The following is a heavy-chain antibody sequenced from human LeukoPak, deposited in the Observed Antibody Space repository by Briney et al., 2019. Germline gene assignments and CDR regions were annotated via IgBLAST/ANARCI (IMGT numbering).Heavy chain of an antibody. J-gene: IGHJ6*03. Sequence: KPSETLSLTCIVDGGSISSYYWSWIRQPAGKGLEWIGRIYTSGSTNYNPSLKSRVTMSVDTPKNLFSLRLRSVTAADTAVYFCARGRVSSSTWYSTYYYYFYMDVWGKGTTVTVSS. CDR1: GGSISSYY. D-gene: IGHD4-11*01. CDR2: IYTSGST. CDR3: ARGRVSSSTWYSTYYYYFYMDV. V-gene: IGHV4-4*07.